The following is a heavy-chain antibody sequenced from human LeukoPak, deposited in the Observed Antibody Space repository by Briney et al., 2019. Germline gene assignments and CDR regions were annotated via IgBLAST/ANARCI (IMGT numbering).Heavy chain of an antibody. CDR2: IYYSGST. CDR3: ARLVLGNFDY. Sequence: SETLSLTCTVSGSSISSSSYYWGWIRQPPGKGLEWIGSIYYSGSTYYNPSLKSRVTISVDTSKNQFSLKLSSVTAADTAVYYCARLVLGNFDYWGQGTLVTVSS. CDR1: GSSISSSSYY. J-gene: IGHJ4*02. V-gene: IGHV4-39*01. D-gene: IGHD7-27*01.